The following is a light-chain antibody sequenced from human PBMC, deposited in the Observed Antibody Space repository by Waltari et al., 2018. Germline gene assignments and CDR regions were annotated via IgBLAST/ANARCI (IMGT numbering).Light chain of an antibody. Sequence: QSALTQPASVSGSPGQSITISCTGTSSDVGTYNLVSWYQHHPDKAPKLIIYEGNKRPSGVSHRFSGSKSGNTASLTISGLQAEDEADYYCCSFAAGSILVFGGGTKLTVL. V-gene: IGLV2-23*01. CDR1: SSDVGTYNL. CDR3: CSFAAGSILV. CDR2: EGN. J-gene: IGLJ3*02.